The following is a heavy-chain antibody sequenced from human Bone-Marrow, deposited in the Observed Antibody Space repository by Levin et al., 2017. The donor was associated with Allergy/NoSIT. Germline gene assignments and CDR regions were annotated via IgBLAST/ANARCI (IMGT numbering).Heavy chain of an antibody. CDR3: ARTLGYCSGDSCYFYFDY. Sequence: SQTLSLTCAVSGYSISSDYYWGWSRQPPGEGLEWIGNIYHSGSTYYNPSLKSRVTISVDTSKNQFSLKVTSVTAADTAVYYCARTLGYCSGDSCYFYFDYWGRGTLVTVSS. D-gene: IGHD2-15*01. CDR2: IYHSGST. J-gene: IGHJ4*02. V-gene: IGHV4-38-2*01. CDR1: GYSISSDYY.